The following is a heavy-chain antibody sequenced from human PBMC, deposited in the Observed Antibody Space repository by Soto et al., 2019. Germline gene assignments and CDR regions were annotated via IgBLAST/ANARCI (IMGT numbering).Heavy chain of an antibody. CDR1: GFTFSSYS. D-gene: IGHD2-15*01. J-gene: IGHJ6*02. V-gene: IGHV3-21*01. CDR3: AREVGGGYCSGGSCYYSGMDV. CDR2: ISYSNSYI. Sequence: EVQLVESGGGLVKPGGSLRLSCAASGFTFSSYSMNWVRQAPGKGLEWVSSISYSNSYIYYADSVKGRFTISRDNAKKSLFLQMDSLRAEDTAKYYCAREVGGGYCSGGSCYYSGMDVWGQGTTVTVSS.